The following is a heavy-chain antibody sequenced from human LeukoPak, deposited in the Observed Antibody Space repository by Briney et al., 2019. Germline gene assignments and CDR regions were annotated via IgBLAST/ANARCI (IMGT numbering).Heavy chain of an antibody. V-gene: IGHV3-48*02. CDR3: VRGRLLRSTKYFDY. CDR2: IDAGATST. D-gene: IGHD2-21*02. Sequence: GGPRRRTCPVYGFPVSRDGVHRFRQAPAKDMEWVSYIDAGATSTNYADSVWGRFTLSRDNAQNSAHLQMNSLRDEDTAVYYGVRGRLLRSTKYFDYWGQGALVTVSS. CDR1: GFPVSRDG. J-gene: IGHJ4*02.